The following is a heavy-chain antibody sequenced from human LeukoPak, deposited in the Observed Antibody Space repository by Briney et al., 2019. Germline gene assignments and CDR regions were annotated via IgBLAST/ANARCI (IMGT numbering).Heavy chain of an antibody. V-gene: IGHV1-2*02. Sequence: ASVKVSFKASVYTFTDYYMHWVRQAPGQGLEWMGWINPDSGGTRYSQKFQGRVTMTRDTSINTVYMELSRLRSDDTAVYYCARPHDGGSYSNDAFDIWGQGTMVTVSS. CDR2: INPDSGGT. CDR1: VYTFTDYY. CDR3: ARPHDGGSYSNDAFDI. J-gene: IGHJ3*02. D-gene: IGHD1-26*01.